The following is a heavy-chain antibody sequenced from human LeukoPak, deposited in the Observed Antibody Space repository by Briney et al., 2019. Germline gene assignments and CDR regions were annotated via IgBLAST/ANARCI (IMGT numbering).Heavy chain of an antibody. CDR2: ISSNGGST. Sequence: GGSLRLSRSASGFTFSSYAMHWVRQAPGKGLEYVSAISSNGGSTYYADSVKGRFTISRDNSKNTLYLQMSSLRAEDTAVYYCVVEVVPAAPDYFDYWGQGTLVTVSS. J-gene: IGHJ4*02. V-gene: IGHV3-64D*06. CDR3: VVEVVPAAPDYFDY. CDR1: GFTFSSYA. D-gene: IGHD2-2*01.